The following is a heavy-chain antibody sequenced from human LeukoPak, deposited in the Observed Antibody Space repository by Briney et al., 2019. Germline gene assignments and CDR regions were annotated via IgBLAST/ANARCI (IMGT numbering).Heavy chain of an antibody. V-gene: IGHV4-34*01. CDR1: GGSFSGYY. J-gene: IGHJ6*02. Sequence: PETLSLTCAVYGGSFSGYYWSWIRQPPGKGLEWIGEINHSGSTNYNPSLKSRVTISVDTSKNQFSLKLSSVTAADTAVYYCATTGGDSSSYFYYYYGMDVWGQGTTVTVSS. CDR2: INHSGST. CDR3: ATTGGDSSSYFYYYYGMDV. D-gene: IGHD6-13*01.